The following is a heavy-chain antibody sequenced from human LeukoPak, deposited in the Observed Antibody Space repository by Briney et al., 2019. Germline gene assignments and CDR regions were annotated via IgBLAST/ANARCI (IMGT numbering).Heavy chain of an antibody. V-gene: IGHV4-30-2*01. Sequence: PSETLSLTCTVSGGSISSGGYYWSWIRQPPGKGLEWIGYIYHSGSTYYNPSLKSRVTISVDRSKNQFSLKLSSVTAADTAVYYCARVRHYDFWSGYSHSALYYYYMDVWGKGTTVTVSS. CDR1: GGSISSGGYY. CDR2: IYHSGST. J-gene: IGHJ6*03. CDR3: ARVRHYDFWSGYSHSALYYYYMDV. D-gene: IGHD3-3*01.